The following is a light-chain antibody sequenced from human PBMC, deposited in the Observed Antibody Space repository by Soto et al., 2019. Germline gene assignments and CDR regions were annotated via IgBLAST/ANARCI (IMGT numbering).Light chain of an antibody. CDR2: DVD. V-gene: IGLV2-11*01. CDR1: SSDVGDYNY. J-gene: IGLJ1*01. Sequence: QSALTQPRSVSGSPGQSVTISCTGTSSDVGDYNYVSWFQHHPGKAPKLMIYDVDKRPSGVPDRFSGSKSGNTASLTISGLQAEDEADYYCCSYAGSYTYVFGTGTKVTVL. CDR3: CSYAGSYTYV.